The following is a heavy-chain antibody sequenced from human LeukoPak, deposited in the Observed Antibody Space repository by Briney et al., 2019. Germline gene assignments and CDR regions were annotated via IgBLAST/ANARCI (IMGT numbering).Heavy chain of an antibody. V-gene: IGHV3-64*01. CDR3: AREYYGGYVDY. CDR2: ISSNGGST. D-gene: IGHD3-10*01. J-gene: IGHJ4*02. CDR1: GFTFSSFS. Sequence: GGSLRLSCAASGFTFSSFSMHWVRQAPGKGLESVSAISSNGGSTYYANSVKGSFTISRDNSKNTLYLQMGSLRAEDMAVYYCAREYYGGYVDYWGQGTLVTVSS.